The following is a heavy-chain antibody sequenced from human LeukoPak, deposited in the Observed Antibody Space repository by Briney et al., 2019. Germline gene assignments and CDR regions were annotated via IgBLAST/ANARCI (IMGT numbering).Heavy chain of an antibody. Sequence: GGSLRLSCAASGFTVSSNYMSWVRQAPGKGLEWVSVIYSGGSTYYADSVKGRFTISRDNSKNTLYLQMNSLRAEDTAVYYCARVRSRSHFDYWGQGTLVTVSS. J-gene: IGHJ4*02. CDR3: ARVRSRSHFDY. V-gene: IGHV3-53*01. CDR1: GFTVSSNY. CDR2: IYSGGST.